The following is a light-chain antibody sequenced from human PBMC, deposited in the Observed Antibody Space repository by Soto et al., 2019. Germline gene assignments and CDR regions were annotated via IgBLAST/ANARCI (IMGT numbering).Light chain of an antibody. CDR3: QQRGNWPVT. V-gene: IGKV3-11*01. Sequence: EIVLTHSPATLSLSPGERATLSCRASQSVSSYFAWYQQKPGQAPRLLIYDASNRATGIPARFSGSGSGTDFTLTISSLEPDDFAIYYCQQRGNWPVTFGQGTRVDIK. CDR1: QSVSSY. CDR2: DAS. J-gene: IGKJ1*01.